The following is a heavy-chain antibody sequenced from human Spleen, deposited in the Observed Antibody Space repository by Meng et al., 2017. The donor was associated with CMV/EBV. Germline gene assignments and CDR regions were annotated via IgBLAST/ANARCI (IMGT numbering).Heavy chain of an antibody. CDR1: GFTFSSYW. CDR2: IKQDGSEK. D-gene: IGHD6-6*01. J-gene: IGHJ4*02. V-gene: IGHV3-7*01. Sequence: ETLSLTCAASGFTFSSYWMSWVRQAPGKGLEWVANIKQDGSEKYYVDSVKGRFTISRDNAKNSLYLQMNSLRAEDTAVYYCARVAARPRVGLDYWGQGTLVTVSS. CDR3: ARVAARPRVGLDY.